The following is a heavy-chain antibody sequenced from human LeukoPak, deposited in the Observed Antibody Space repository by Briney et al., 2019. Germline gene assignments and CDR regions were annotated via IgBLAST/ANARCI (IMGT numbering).Heavy chain of an antibody. D-gene: IGHD5-24*01. CDR2: ISGSGGST. CDR1: GFTFSSYA. Sequence: GGSLRLSCAASGFTFSSYAMSWVRQAPGKGLEWVSAISGSGGSTYYADSVKGRFTISRDNSKNTLYLQMNSLRAEDTAVYYCAKDRGGWLQLIYFDYWGQGTLVIVSS. CDR3: AKDRGGWLQLIYFDY. J-gene: IGHJ4*02. V-gene: IGHV3-23*01.